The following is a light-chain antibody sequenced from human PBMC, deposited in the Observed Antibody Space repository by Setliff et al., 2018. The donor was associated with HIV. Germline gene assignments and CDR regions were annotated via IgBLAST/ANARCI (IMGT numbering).Light chain of an antibody. J-gene: IGLJ1*01. Sequence: ALTQPPSVSGSPGQSVTISCAGTSSDVGGYNSVSWYQQSPGAAPKLMISDVTTRPSGVPDRFSGSKSGNTASLTISRLRAEDEADYYCSSYTSANTWVFGTGTKVTVL. V-gene: IGLV2-18*02. CDR3: SSYTSANTWV. CDR1: SSDVGGYNS. CDR2: DVT.